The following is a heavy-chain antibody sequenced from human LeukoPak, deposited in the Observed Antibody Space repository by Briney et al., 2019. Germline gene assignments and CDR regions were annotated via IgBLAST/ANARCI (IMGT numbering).Heavy chain of an antibody. CDR3: TRHYFSD. CDR1: EFTISDHY. CDR2: TSNKADSYTT. Sequence: GGSLRLSCAASEFTISDHYMGWVRQAPGKGLEWVGRTSNKADSYTTYYAASVKGRFTISRDDSKNLLYLQMKSLKAEDTAVYYCTRHYFSDWGQGTLVTVSS. J-gene: IGHJ4*02. D-gene: IGHD2-15*01. V-gene: IGHV3-72*01.